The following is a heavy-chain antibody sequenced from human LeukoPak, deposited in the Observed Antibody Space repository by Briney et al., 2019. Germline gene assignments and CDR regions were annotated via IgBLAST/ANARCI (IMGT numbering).Heavy chain of an antibody. D-gene: IGHD5-12*01. V-gene: IGHV4-39*07. CDR2: FYYSGST. J-gene: IGHJ5*02. CDR3: ARGRGYLGGFGP. CDR1: GGSVSSGSYY. Sequence: SETLSLTCTVSGGSVSSGSYYWSWIRQPPGKGLEWIGSFYYSGSTYYNPSLKSRVTISVDTSKNQFSLKLSSVTAADTAVYYCARGRGYLGGFGPWGQGTLVTVSS.